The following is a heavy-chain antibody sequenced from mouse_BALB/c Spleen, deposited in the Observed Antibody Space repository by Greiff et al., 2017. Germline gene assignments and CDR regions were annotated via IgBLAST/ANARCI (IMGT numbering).Heavy chain of an antibody. CDR1: GYSFTGYY. CDR2: INPYNGAT. D-gene: IGHD1-1*01. V-gene: IGHV1-31*01. CDR3: ARLYGSSYGWYFDV. Sequence: EVQLQQSGPELVKPGASVKISCKASGYSFTGYYMHWVKQSHVKSLEWIGRINPYNGATSYNQNFKDKASLTVDKSSSTAYMELHSLTSEDSAVYYCARLYGSSYGWYFDVWGAGTTVTVSS. J-gene: IGHJ1*01.